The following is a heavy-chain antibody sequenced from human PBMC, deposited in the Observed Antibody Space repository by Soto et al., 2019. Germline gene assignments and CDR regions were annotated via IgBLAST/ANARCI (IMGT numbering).Heavy chain of an antibody. D-gene: IGHD4-17*01. CDR1: GYSFTNSG. V-gene: IGHV1-18*01. Sequence: QAQLVQSGAEVKEPGASVKVSCKASGYSFTNSGITWVRQAPGQGLEWMGWISTYNGNTNYAQKLQDIVTLNTDTSTSKGYMELRSLRSDDRAVYYCARRLYGDYDYWGQGTLVTFSS. J-gene: IGHJ4*02. CDR3: ARRLYGDYDY. CDR2: ISTYNGNT.